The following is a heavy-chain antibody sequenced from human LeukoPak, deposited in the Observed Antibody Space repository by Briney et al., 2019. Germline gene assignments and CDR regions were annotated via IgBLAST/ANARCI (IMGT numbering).Heavy chain of an antibody. CDR3: ARDIRSHNGPGGYYYYYMDV. V-gene: IGHV4-4*07. Sequence: KPSETLSLTCTVSGDSMSDSYWSWIRQPAGKGLGWIGRIYASGSTNYNPSLKSRVTLSVDTSSNQFSLPLSSVTAADTAVYHCARDIRSHNGPGGYYYYYMDVWGKGTTVTVSS. CDR2: IYASGST. D-gene: IGHD2-8*01. J-gene: IGHJ6*03. CDR1: GDSMSDSY.